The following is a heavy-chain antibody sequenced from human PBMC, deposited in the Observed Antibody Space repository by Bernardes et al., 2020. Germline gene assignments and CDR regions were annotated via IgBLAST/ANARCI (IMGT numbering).Heavy chain of an antibody. CDR1: GGSIRSSY. V-gene: IGHV4-59*01. CDR2: IYYSGRT. CDR3: ARERDLGGDAFDI. J-gene: IGHJ3*02. Sequence: TLSSTCTVSGGSIRSSYWSWIRQHPGPGLAWIGYIYYSGRTHYNPSLKSRVTISVDTSKNQFSLKLSSVTAADTAVYYCARERDLGGDAFDIWGQGTMVTGSS. D-gene: IGHD3-10*01.